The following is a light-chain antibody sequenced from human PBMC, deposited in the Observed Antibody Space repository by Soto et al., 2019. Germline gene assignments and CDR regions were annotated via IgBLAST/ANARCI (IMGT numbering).Light chain of an antibody. CDR3: QHYVTWPLT. CDR1: QGIGDT. J-gene: IGKJ4*01. Sequence: EIVMTQSPATLSVSPGEVATLSCSASQGIGDTLAWYQQKPGQTPRLLIYDTSIRATGVPARFSGSRSGAEFTLTISSLQSEDFAVYYCQHYVTWPLTFGGGTKVDIK. CDR2: DTS. V-gene: IGKV3-15*01.